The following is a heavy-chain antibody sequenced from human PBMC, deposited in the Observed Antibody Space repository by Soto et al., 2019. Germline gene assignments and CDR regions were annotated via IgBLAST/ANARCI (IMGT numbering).Heavy chain of an antibody. J-gene: IGHJ4*02. Sequence: SETLSLTCAVYGGSFSSYYWGWIRQPPGKGLEWIGSIYYSGSTYYNPSLKSRVTISVDTSKNQFSLKLSSVTAADTAVYYCARLGSSPVVVVGYWGQGTLVTVSS. D-gene: IGHD6-13*01. CDR1: GGSFSSYY. CDR2: IYYSGST. V-gene: IGHV4-39*01. CDR3: ARLGSSPVVVVGY.